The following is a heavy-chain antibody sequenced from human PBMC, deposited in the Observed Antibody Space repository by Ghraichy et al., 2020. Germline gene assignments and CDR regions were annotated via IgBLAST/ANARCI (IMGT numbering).Heavy chain of an antibody. Sequence: GESLNISCAASGFIFSSYGIHWVRQGPGKGLEWVAFIRYDGSNKYYGDSVKGRFTISRDNSKNTLYLQMNSLRAEDTAVYYCARPIQDYGDYRGDFDYWGQGTLVTVSS. V-gene: IGHV3-30*02. CDR3: ARPIQDYGDYRGDFDY. D-gene: IGHD4-17*01. CDR2: IRYDGSNK. CDR1: GFIFSSYG. J-gene: IGHJ4*02.